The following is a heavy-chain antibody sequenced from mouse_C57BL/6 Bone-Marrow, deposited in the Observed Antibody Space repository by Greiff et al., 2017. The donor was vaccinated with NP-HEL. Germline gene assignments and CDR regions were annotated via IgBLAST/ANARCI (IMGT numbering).Heavy chain of an antibody. V-gene: IGHV5-17*01. D-gene: IGHD2-4*01. Sequence: EVMLVESGGGLVKPGGSLKLSCAASGFTFSDYGMHWVRQAPEKGLEWVAYISSGSSTIYYADTVKGRFTISRDNAKNTLFLQMTSLRSEDTAMYYCARRDYYDYGIFAYWGQGTLVTVSA. CDR2: ISSGSSTI. CDR1: GFTFSDYG. CDR3: ARRDYYDYGIFAY. J-gene: IGHJ3*01.